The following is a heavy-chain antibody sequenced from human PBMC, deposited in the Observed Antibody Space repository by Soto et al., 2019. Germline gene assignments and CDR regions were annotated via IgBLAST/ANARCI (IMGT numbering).Heavy chain of an antibody. Sequence: QITLKESGPTVVQPTQTLTLTCTLSGFSLSTTEVSVGWIRQPPGKALEWLALIYWDDDKRYSPSLKNRLTITKDTSKNQVVLTMTNMDPGDTATYYCAHRDGARFYFDYWGQGTLVTVTS. V-gene: IGHV2-5*02. CDR1: GFSLSTTEVS. CDR3: AHRDGARFYFDY. CDR2: IYWDDDK. J-gene: IGHJ4*02.